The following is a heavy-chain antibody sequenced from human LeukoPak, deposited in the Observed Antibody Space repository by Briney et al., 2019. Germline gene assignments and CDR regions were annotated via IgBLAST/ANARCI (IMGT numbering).Heavy chain of an antibody. J-gene: IGHJ6*02. CDR2: IYPGDSDT. CDR3: ARGAAGTIPDYYYFGMDI. Sequence: GESLKISCKGSGYRFTDYWIGWVRQMPGKGLEWMGIIYPGDSDTRYSPSFQGQVTISVDKSINTAHLQWGSLKASDTAMYYCARGAAGTIPDYYYFGMDIWGQGTTVTASS. CDR1: GYRFTDYW. V-gene: IGHV5-51*01. D-gene: IGHD1-7*01.